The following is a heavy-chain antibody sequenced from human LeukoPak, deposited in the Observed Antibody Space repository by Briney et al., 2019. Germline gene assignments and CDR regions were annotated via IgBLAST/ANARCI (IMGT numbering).Heavy chain of an antibody. J-gene: IGHJ3*02. V-gene: IGHV3-23*01. CDR1: GFTFSTNA. Sequence: TGGSLRLSCTASGFTFSTNAMSWVRQAPGKGLEWVSSISDRTGSSTYYADSVKGRFTFSRDNSKNTLYLQMNSLRAEDTAVYYCARDSGQYSGYDDAFDIWGQGTMVTVSS. D-gene: IGHD5-12*01. CDR3: ARDSGQYSGYDDAFDI. CDR2: ISDRTGSST.